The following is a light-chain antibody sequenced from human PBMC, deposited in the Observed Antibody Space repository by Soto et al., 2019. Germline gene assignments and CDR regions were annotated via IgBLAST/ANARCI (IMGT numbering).Light chain of an antibody. CDR2: AAS. CDR3: QKYNRAPFT. V-gene: IGKV1-27*01. CDR1: QGISSY. J-gene: IGKJ3*01. Sequence: DIPMTQSPSSLSASVGDRVTITCRASQGISSYLAWYQQRPGKVPKLLIYAASTLQSGVPSRFSGSGSGTDFTLTISSLQPEDVATYYCQKYNRAPFTFGPGTKVDIK.